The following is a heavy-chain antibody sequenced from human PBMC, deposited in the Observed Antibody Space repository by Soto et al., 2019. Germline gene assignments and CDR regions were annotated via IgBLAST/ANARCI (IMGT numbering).Heavy chain of an antibody. CDR3: PRSYYHILTGYPNWFDS. Sequence: ATLRLSCTVSGGSISSCSFYGGWQGQPPGMGLEWIGSMYYSGSTYYNPSLKSRVTISVDTSKNQYSLKLSSVTAADTAVYYCPRSYYHILTGYPNWFDSWGQGTLVTVSS. CDR1: GGSISSCSFY. CDR2: MYYSGST. V-gene: IGHV4-39*01. J-gene: IGHJ5*01. D-gene: IGHD3-9*01.